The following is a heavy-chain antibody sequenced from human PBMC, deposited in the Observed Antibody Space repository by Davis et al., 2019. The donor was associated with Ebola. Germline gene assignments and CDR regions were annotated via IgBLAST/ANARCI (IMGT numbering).Heavy chain of an antibody. CDR1: GGSISSSSYY. V-gene: IGHV4-39*07. Sequence: TLSLTCTVSGGSISSSSYYWGWIRQPPGKGLEWIGSIYYSGSTYYNPSLKSRVTISVDKSKNQFSLKLSSVTAADTAVYYCARQHEDSGDFDYWGQGTLVTVSS. CDR3: ARQHEDSGDFDY. CDR2: IYYSGST. D-gene: IGHD3-10*01. J-gene: IGHJ4*02.